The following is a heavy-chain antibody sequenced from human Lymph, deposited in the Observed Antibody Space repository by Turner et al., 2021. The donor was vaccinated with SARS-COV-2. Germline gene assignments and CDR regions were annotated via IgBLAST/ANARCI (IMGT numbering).Heavy chain of an antibody. V-gene: IGHV4-59*08. J-gene: IGHJ6*04. D-gene: IGHD6-19*01. CDR3: ARHGFSGWYGGGMDV. Sequence: QVQLQESGPGLVKPSEPLSLTCTVSGGPISSYYWSWIRQPPGKGLEWIGYIHYSGSTNYNPSLKSRVTISVDTSKNQFSLKLNSVTAADTAVYYCARHGFSGWYGGGMDVWGKGTTVTVSS. CDR2: IHYSGST. CDR1: GGPISSYY.